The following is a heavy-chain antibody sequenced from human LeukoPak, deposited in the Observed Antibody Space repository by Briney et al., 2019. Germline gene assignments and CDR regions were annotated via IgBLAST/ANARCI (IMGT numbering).Heavy chain of an antibody. Sequence: GGSLRLSCAASGFTFSSYSMNWVRQAPGKGLEWVSYISSSSSTIYYADSVKGRFTISRDNAKKSLYLQMNSLRAEDTAAYYCASGMRVGPNIWGQGTLVTVSS. D-gene: IGHD1-26*01. V-gene: IGHV3-48*04. J-gene: IGHJ4*02. CDR2: ISSSSSTI. CDR3: ASGMRVGPNI. CDR1: GFTFSSYS.